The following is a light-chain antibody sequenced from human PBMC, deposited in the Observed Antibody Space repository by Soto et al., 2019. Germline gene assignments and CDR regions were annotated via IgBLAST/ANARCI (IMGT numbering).Light chain of an antibody. V-gene: IGKV3-15*01. J-gene: IGKJ2*03. CDR3: QHYNNWPPYS. CDR1: RDISTN. Sequence: TVMTQFPDTLSVSPGESATLSCRASRDISTNLAWFQQKPGQTPRLVLYGASKRATGIPARFSGSGSGTHFTLTISSLQSEDFGVYYCQHYNNWPPYSFGQGTKVDIK. CDR2: GAS.